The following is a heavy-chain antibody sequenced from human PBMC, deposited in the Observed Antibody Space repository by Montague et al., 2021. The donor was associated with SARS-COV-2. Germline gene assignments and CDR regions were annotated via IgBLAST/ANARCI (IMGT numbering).Heavy chain of an antibody. V-gene: IGHV4-34*01. CDR2: INHSGST. CDR1: GGSFSGYY. J-gene: IGHJ6*02. Sequence: TLSLTCAVYGGSFSGYYWSWIRQPPGKGLEWIGEINHSGSTNYNPSLKSRVTISVDTSKNQFSLKLSSVTAADTAVYYCARGSTVTSFFYYYYGMDVWGQGTTVTVSS. D-gene: IGHD4-17*01. CDR3: ARGSTVTSFFYYYYGMDV.